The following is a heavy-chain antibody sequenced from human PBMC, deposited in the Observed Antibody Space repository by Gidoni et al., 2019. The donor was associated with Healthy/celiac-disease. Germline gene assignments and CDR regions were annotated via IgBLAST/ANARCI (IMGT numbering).Heavy chain of an antibody. CDR3: ARDPYNGDYVSAFDY. V-gene: IGHV4-4*07. CDR1: GGSIRSYY. CDR2: IYTSGST. D-gene: IGHD4-17*01. Sequence: QVQLQESGPGLVKPSETLSLTCTVPGGSIRSYYWSWIRQPAGKGLEWIGRIYTSGSTNYNPSLKSRVTMSVDTSKNQFSLKLSSVTAADTAVYYCARDPYNGDYVSAFDYWGQGTLVTVSS. J-gene: IGHJ4*02.